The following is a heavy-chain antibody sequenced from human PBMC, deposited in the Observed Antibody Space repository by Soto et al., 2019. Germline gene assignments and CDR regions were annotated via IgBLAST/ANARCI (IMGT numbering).Heavy chain of an antibody. CDR2: IYWDDDR. CDR1: GFSLSTSGVA. J-gene: IGHJ5*02. V-gene: IGHV2-5*02. CDR3: AHRVPIEGHFDP. Sequence: QITLKESGPTLVKPTQTLTLTCSFSGFSLSTSGVAVGWIRQPPGKALEWLAVIYWDDDRRYSPSLKSRLTITKDTPKNQVVLRMTNMDPVDTATYYCAHRVPIEGHFDPWGQGTLVTVSS.